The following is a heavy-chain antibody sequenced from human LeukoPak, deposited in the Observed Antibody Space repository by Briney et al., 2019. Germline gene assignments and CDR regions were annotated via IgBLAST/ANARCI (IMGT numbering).Heavy chain of an antibody. D-gene: IGHD3-22*01. CDR3: ARPHLGYDSSSDY. Sequence: GGSLRLSCAASGFTFSSYSMNWVRQAPGKGLEWVSSISSSSYIYYADSVKGRFTISRDNAKNSLYLQMNSLRAEDTAVYYCARPHLGYDSSSDYWGQGTLVTVSS. CDR2: ISSSSYI. V-gene: IGHV3-21*01. CDR1: GFTFSSYS. J-gene: IGHJ4*02.